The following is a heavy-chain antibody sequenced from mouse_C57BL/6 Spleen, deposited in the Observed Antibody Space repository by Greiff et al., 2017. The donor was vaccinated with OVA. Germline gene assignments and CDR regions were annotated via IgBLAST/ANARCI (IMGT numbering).Heavy chain of an antibody. D-gene: IGHD2-3*01. V-gene: IGHV1-85*01. J-gene: IGHJ2*01. Sequence: VQLVESGPELVKPGASVKLSCKASGYTFTSYDINWVKQRPGQGLEWIGWIYPRDGSTKYNEKFKVKATLTVDTSSSTAYMELHSLTSEDSAVYFCARRGYYTYFDYWGQGTTLTVSS. CDR2: IYPRDGST. CDR3: ARRGYYTYFDY. CDR1: GYTFTSYD.